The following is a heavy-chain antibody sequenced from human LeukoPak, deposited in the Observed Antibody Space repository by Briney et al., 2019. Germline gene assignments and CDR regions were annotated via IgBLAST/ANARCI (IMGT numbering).Heavy chain of an antibody. CDR2: MYTGGGR. J-gene: IGHJ4*02. CDR1: GFSVSNYY. Sequence: GGSLRLSCAASGFSVSNYYMSWVRQPPGKGLEWVSAMYTGGGRYYGDSVKGRFTISRDNSKNTVFLQMNSLRAEDTAVYYCARDFLPLGVTTDYWGQGTLVTVSS. D-gene: IGHD4-4*01. CDR3: ARDFLPLGVTTDY. V-gene: IGHV3-66*01.